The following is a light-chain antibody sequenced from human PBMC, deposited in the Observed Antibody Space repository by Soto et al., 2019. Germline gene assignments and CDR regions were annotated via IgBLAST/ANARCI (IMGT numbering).Light chain of an antibody. V-gene: IGLV1-44*01. CDR2: SNN. J-gene: IGLJ2*01. CDR1: DSNIGKNA. Sequence: QSVLTQPPSASGTPGQRVTISCSGGDSNIGKNAVNWYRQLPGTAPKLVIYSNNQRPSGVPDRFSGSKSGTSASLAISGLQSEDEADYYCAAWDDNLDGVVFGGGTKLTVL. CDR3: AAWDDNLDGVV.